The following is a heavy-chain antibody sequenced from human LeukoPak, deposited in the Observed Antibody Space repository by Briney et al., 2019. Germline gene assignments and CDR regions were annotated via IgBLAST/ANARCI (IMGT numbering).Heavy chain of an antibody. Sequence: GGSLRLSCAASGFTFSTYNMNWVRQAPGKGLEWVSSISSSSNYIYYADSVKGRFTISRDNAKNSLYLQMNSMRAEDTDVYYCARDVGASAPDAFDIWGQGTMVTVSS. CDR2: ISSSSNYI. CDR3: ARDVGASAPDAFDI. V-gene: IGHV3-21*01. J-gene: IGHJ3*02. CDR1: GFTFSTYN. D-gene: IGHD1-26*01.